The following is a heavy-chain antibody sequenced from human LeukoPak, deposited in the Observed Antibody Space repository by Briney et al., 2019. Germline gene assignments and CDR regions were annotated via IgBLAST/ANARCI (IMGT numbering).Heavy chain of an antibody. Sequence: PSETLSLTCTVSGGSISSSSYYWGWIRQPPGKGLEWIGSIYYSGSTYYNPSLKSRVTISVDTSKNQFSLKLSSATAADTAVYYCARLGQLTPFDYWGQGTLVTVSS. CDR1: GGSISSSSYY. CDR2: IYYSGST. J-gene: IGHJ4*02. D-gene: IGHD2-2*01. CDR3: ARLGQLTPFDY. V-gene: IGHV4-39*01.